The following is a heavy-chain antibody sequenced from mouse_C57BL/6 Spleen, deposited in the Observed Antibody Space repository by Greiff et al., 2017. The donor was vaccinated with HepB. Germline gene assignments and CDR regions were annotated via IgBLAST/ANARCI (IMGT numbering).Heavy chain of an antibody. Sequence: EVQGVESGPELVKPGASVKMSCKASGYTFTDYNMHWVKQSHGKSLEWIGYINPNNGGTSYKQKFTGKAPLTVNKSSSTAYMELRSLTSEDSAVYYCARRWLLPYWYFDVWGTVTTVTVSS. CDR3: ARRWLLPYWYFDV. CDR2: INPNNGGT. CDR1: GYTFTDYN. V-gene: IGHV1-22*01. D-gene: IGHD2-3*01. J-gene: IGHJ1*03.